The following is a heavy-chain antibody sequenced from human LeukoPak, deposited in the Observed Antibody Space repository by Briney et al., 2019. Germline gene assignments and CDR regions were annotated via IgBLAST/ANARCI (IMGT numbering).Heavy chain of an antibody. D-gene: IGHD6-13*01. J-gene: IGHJ5*02. V-gene: IGHV4-59*01. CDR2: IYYSGST. Sequence: SETLSLTCTVSGGSISGYYWSWIRQPPGKGLEWIGYIYYSGSTNYNPSLKSRVTISVDTSKNQFSLKLSSVTAADTAVYYRARGMTHSSSWYGWFDPWGQGTLVTVSS. CDR1: GGSISGYY. CDR3: ARGMTHSSSWYGWFDP.